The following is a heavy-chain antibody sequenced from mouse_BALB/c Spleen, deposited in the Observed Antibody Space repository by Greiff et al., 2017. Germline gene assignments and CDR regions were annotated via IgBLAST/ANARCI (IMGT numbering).Heavy chain of an antibody. J-gene: IGHJ2*01. CDR1: GYTFTSYY. CDR3: ARSGWLPYFDY. V-gene: IGHV1S56*01. Sequence: QVQLQQSGPELVKPGASVRISCKASGYTFTSYYIHWVKQRPGQGLEWIGWIYPGNVNTKYNEKFKGKATLTADKSSSTAYMQLSSLTSEDSAVYFCARSGWLPYFDYGGQGTTLTVSS. CDR2: IYPGNVNT. D-gene: IGHD2-2*01.